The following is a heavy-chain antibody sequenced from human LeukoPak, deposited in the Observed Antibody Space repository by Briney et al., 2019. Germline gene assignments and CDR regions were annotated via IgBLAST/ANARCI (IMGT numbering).Heavy chain of an antibody. J-gene: IGHJ4*02. CDR1: GFTFSSYW. CDR3: ARQTGAGHYFDY. D-gene: IGHD1-14*01. CDR2: IKQDGSEK. Sequence: PGGSLRLSCAASGFTFSSYWMSWVRQAPGKGLEWVANIKQDGSEKYYVDSVKGRFTISRDNVKKSLNLQMNSLRDEDTAVYYCARQTGAGHYFDYWGQGTLVTVSS. V-gene: IGHV3-7*03.